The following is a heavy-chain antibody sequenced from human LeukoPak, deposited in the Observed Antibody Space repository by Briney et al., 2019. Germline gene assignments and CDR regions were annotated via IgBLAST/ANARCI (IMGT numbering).Heavy chain of an antibody. V-gene: IGHV3-30*02. Sequence: GGSLRLSCAASGFTFSSYGMHWVRQAPGKGLEWVAFIRYDGSNKYYADSVKGRFTISRDNSKNTLYLQMNSLRAEDTAVYNCAKDRLTEDILTGYYYWGQGTLVTVSS. D-gene: IGHD3-9*01. CDR3: AKDRLTEDILTGYYY. CDR1: GFTFSSYG. J-gene: IGHJ4*02. CDR2: IRYDGSNK.